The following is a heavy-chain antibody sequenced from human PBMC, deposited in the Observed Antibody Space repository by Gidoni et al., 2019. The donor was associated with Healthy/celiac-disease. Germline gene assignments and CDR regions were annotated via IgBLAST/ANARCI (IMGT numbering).Heavy chain of an antibody. V-gene: IGHV3-9*01. CDR3: AKGEGATVTTYFDY. J-gene: IGHJ4*02. Sequence: EVQLVESGGGLVQPGRSLRLSCAASGFPFDDYAMHWVRQAPGKGLEWVSGISWNSGSIGYADSVKGRFTISRDNAKNSLYLQMNSLRAEDTALYYCAKGEGATVTTYFDYWGQGTLVTVSS. CDR1: GFPFDDYA. CDR2: ISWNSGSI. D-gene: IGHD4-17*01.